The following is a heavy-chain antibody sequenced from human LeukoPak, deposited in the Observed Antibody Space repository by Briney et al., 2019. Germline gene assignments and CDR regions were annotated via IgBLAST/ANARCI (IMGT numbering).Heavy chain of an antibody. CDR1: GGSISSYY. J-gene: IGHJ6*02. CDR3: ARASPDGLYYYGMDV. V-gene: IGHV4-59*01. CDR2: IYYSGST. Sequence: PSEPLSLTCTVSGGSISSYYWSWIRQPPGKGLEWIGYIYYSGSTNYNPSLKSRVTISVDTSKNQFSLKLSSVTAADTAVYYCARASPDGLYYYGMDVWGQGTTVTVSS.